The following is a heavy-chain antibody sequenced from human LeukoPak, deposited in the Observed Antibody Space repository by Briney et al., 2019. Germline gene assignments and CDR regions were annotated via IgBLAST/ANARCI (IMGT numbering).Heavy chain of an antibody. Sequence: GGSLRLSCVASGFSFSDYYMSWIRQAPGKGLEWVSYVSNTATTIYYADSVKGRFTISRDNSKDTLYLQMNSLRAEDTAVYYCARRSGIAVAGAFDYWGQGTLVTVSS. CDR2: VSNTATTI. J-gene: IGHJ4*02. V-gene: IGHV3-11*01. D-gene: IGHD6-19*01. CDR3: ARRSGIAVAGAFDY. CDR1: GFSFSDYY.